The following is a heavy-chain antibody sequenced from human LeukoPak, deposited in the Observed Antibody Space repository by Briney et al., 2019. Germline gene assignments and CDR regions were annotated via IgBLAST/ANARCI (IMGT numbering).Heavy chain of an antibody. J-gene: IGHJ5*02. V-gene: IGHV4-39*07. CDR1: GGSISSSSYY. D-gene: IGHD1-14*01. CDR2: IYYSGST. CDR3: ARDNRGFNP. Sequence: TPSETLSLTCTVSGGSISSSSYYWGWIRQPPGKGLEWIGSIYYSGSTYYNPSLKSRVTISVDTSKNQFSLKLSSVTAADTAVYYCARDNRGFNPWGQGTLVTVSS.